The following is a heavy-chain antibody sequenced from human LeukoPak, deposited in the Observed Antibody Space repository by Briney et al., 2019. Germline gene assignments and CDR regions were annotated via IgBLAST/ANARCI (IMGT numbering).Heavy chain of an antibody. CDR1: GFTFSSYG. J-gene: IGHJ4*02. Sequence: PGGSLRLSCAASGFTFSSYGMHWVLQAPGKGLEWVAVISYDGSNKYYADSVKGRFTISRDNSKNTLYLQMNSLRAEDTAVYYCAKDRAGLPIYYFDYWGQGTLVTVSS. D-gene: IGHD3-3*01. CDR3: AKDRAGLPIYYFDY. V-gene: IGHV3-30*18. CDR2: ISYDGSNK.